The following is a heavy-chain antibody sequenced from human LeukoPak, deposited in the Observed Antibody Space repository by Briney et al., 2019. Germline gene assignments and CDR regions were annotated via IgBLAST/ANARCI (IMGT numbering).Heavy chain of an antibody. Sequence: LETLSLTCTVSSGSISSYYWSWIRQTPGKGLEWIGYIYYSGSSNYNPSLKSRVTMSVDTSKKQFSLRVSSVTAADTAVYYCARTEYYFDHWGQGTLVTVSS. CDR1: SGSISSYY. CDR2: IYYSGSS. CDR3: ARTEYYFDH. D-gene: IGHD3-10*01. J-gene: IGHJ4*02. V-gene: IGHV4-59*01.